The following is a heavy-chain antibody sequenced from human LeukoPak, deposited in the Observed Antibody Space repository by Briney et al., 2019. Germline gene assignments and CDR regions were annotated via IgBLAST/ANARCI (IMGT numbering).Heavy chain of an antibody. CDR3: ARDYGPFGV. D-gene: IGHD3-10*01. J-gene: IGHJ6*02. Sequence: PSETLSLTCTVSGASIISSYWSWIRQPPGKGLECIGYIYYSGTTNYSPSLKNRVTMSVDASNNQFSLKLRSVTAADSAVYYCARDYGPFGVWGQGTTVIVSS. V-gene: IGHV4-59*01. CDR1: GASIISSY. CDR2: IYYSGTT.